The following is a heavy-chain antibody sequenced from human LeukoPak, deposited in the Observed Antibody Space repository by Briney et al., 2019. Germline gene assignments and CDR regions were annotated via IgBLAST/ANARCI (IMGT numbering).Heavy chain of an antibody. CDR1: GFTFTVYS. CDR2: IKRDGSEK. Sequence: PGGSLRLSCAASGFTFTVYSMSWVRQAPGKGLEWVANIKRDGSEKYYVDSVKGRFTVSRDNAKSSLYLQMNSLRVEDTAVYYCARVAPAVDLDYWGQGTLVTVSS. V-gene: IGHV3-7*01. CDR3: ARVAPAVDLDY. J-gene: IGHJ4*01. D-gene: IGHD2-2*01.